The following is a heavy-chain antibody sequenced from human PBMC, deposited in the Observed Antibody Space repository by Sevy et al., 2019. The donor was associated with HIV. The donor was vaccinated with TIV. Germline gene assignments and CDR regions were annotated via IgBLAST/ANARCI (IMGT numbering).Heavy chain of an antibody. V-gene: IGHV1-46*01. CDR2: INPSGGST. J-gene: IGHJ4*02. D-gene: IGHD5-12*01. CDR1: GYTFTSYS. Sequence: ASVKVSCKASGYTFTSYSIHWVRQAPGQGLEWMGIINPSGGSTTYAQMFQGRVTLTRDKSTSTVFLELSSLRSDDTVVYYCAIPGFSGYDGVDQWGQGTLVTVSS. CDR3: AIPGFSGYDGVDQ.